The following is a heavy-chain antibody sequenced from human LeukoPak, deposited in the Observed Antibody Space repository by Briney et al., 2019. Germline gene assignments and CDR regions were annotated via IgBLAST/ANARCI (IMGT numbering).Heavy chain of an antibody. V-gene: IGHV1-18*01. CDR3: ARDLPTQYCSGGSCWNWFDP. D-gene: IGHD2-15*01. CDR1: GYTFTSYG. Sequence: ASVKVSCKASGYTFTSYGISWVRQAPGQGLEWMGWISAYNGNTNYAQKLQGRVTMTTDTSTSTAYMELRSLRSDDTAVYYCARDLPTQYCSGGSCWNWFDPWGQGTLVTVSS. J-gene: IGHJ5*02. CDR2: ISAYNGNT.